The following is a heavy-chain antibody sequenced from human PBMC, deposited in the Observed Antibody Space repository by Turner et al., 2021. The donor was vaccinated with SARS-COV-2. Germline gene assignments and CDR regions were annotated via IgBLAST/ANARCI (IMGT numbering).Heavy chain of an antibody. Sequence: QVQLVESGGGLVKPGGSLRLSCAASGFTFSDYYMNWIRQAPGKGLEWVSYISSSSRYTNYADSVKGRFTISRDNAKNSLYLQMSSLRAEDTAVYYCASVLGGPGLYGMDVWGQGTTVTVSS. V-gene: IGHV3-11*06. CDR3: ASVLGGPGLYGMDV. D-gene: IGHD3-16*01. CDR1: GFTFSDYY. J-gene: IGHJ6*02. CDR2: ISSSSRYT.